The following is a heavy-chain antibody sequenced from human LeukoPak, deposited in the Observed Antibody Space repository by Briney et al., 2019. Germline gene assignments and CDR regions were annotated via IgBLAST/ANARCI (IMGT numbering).Heavy chain of an antibody. V-gene: IGHV4-38-2*02. CDR3: ARGRYYDSSGYYYVLPEHLLFDY. Sequence: SETLSLTCTVSGYSISSGYYWGWIRQPPGKGLEWIGYIYHSGSTYYNPSLKSRVTISVDRSKNQFSLKLSSVTAADTAVYYCARGRYYDSSGYYYVLPEHLLFDYWGQGTLVTVSS. CDR1: GYSISSGYY. CDR2: IYHSGST. J-gene: IGHJ4*02. D-gene: IGHD3-22*01.